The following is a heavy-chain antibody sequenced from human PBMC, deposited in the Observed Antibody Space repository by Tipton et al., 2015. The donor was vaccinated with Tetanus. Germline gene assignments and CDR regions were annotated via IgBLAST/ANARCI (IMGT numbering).Heavy chain of an antibody. CDR2: IYFEGST. J-gene: IGHJ4*02. CDR1: GGSISDKKYY. D-gene: IGHD5/OR15-5a*01. CDR3: ARLREIVSRSGWAFDY. V-gene: IGHV4-39*02. Sequence: TLSLTCTVSGGSISDKKYYWGWIRQPPGKGLEWIASIYFEGSTYYSPSLKSRLTIDVDTSQNVFSLRLTSVTAADTAVYYCARLREIVSRSGWAFDYWGQGILVTVSS.